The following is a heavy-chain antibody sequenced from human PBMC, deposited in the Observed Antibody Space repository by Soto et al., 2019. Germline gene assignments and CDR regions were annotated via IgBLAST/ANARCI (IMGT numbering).Heavy chain of an antibody. V-gene: IGHV3-23*05. CDR2: ILSNYNT. Sequence: PGGSPSLASASSGFTFSDYTMSWVRQAPGKVLESISVILSNYNTYYAGSVRGRFTISRDNSKNTLYLEMNSLRAEDTAVYYCARRTNGYFGYWGQGALVTVSS. J-gene: IGHJ4*02. CDR1: GFTFSDYT. CDR3: ARRTNGYFGY. D-gene: IGHD2-8*01.